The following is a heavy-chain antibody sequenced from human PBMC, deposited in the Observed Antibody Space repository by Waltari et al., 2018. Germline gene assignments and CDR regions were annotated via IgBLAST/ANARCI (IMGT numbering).Heavy chain of an antibody. CDR1: GGSISGSY. Sequence: QVQLQESGPGLVKPSETLSLTCTVSGGSISGSYWRWIRQPAGKGLEWIGRIYSGGSTDHNPSLKRRPTMSVDTSKNQFSLKLSSVTAAATAVYYCARGPGRESREAFDYWGQGTLVTVSS. V-gene: IGHV4-4*07. CDR3: ARGPGRESREAFDY. J-gene: IGHJ4*02. D-gene: IGHD3-10*01. CDR2: IYSGGST.